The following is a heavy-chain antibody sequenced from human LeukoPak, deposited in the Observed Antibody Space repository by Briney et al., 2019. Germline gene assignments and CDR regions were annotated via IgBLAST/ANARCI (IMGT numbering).Heavy chain of an antibody. Sequence: GGSLRLSCVASGFIFSNYDMNWVRQAPGKGLECVSHVGTSGTIIYHADSVKGRFTIPRDNARNSIHLQMSNLRAEDTAVYYCTRVSRDGYSYGFYEYWGQGTPVTVSS. V-gene: IGHV3-48*03. D-gene: IGHD5-18*01. J-gene: IGHJ4*02. CDR3: TRVSRDGYSYGFYEY. CDR2: VGTSGTII. CDR1: GFIFSNYD.